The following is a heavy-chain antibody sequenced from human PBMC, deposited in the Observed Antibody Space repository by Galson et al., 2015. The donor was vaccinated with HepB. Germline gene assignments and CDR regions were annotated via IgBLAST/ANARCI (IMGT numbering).Heavy chain of an antibody. CDR3: AGREVPNYYYYGMDV. CDR2: INHSGST. Sequence: ETLSLTCAVYGGSFSGYYWSWIRQPPGEGLEWIGEINHSGSTNYNPSLKSRVTISVDTSKNQFSLKLSSVTAADTAVYYCAGREVPNYYYYGMDVWGQGTTVTVSS. J-gene: IGHJ6*02. D-gene: IGHD1-26*01. V-gene: IGHV4-34*01. CDR1: GGSFSGYY.